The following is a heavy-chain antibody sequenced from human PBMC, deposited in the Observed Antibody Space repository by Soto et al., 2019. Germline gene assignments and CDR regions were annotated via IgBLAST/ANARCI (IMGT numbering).Heavy chain of an antibody. D-gene: IGHD2-21*02. CDR3: VSSRTAIYGDAFDV. V-gene: IGHV4-59*03. CDR1: GDSISSYF. J-gene: IGHJ3*01. CDR2: IYDSGST. Sequence: SETLSLTCSVSGDSISSYFRNWIRQPPGEGLEWIGCIYDSGSTDYNPSLKSRVTISLDTSKKQFSLRLNSVTAADTAVYYCVSSRTAIYGDAFDVWGQGTMVTVSS.